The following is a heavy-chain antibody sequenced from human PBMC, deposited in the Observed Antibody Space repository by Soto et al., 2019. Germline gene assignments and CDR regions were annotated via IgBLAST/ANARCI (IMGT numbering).Heavy chain of an antibody. CDR3: AKEGRAITGGVDY. CDR2: ISSSGTGI. Sequence: AGGSLRLSCAASGFTFSDYYMTWIRQAPGKGLEWVSYISSSGTGIYYADSMKGRFTISRDNAKNSLYLQMSSLRAEDTAVYYCAKEGRAITGGVDYWGQGTLVTVSS. D-gene: IGHD1-26*01. V-gene: IGHV3-11*01. J-gene: IGHJ4*02. CDR1: GFTFSDYY.